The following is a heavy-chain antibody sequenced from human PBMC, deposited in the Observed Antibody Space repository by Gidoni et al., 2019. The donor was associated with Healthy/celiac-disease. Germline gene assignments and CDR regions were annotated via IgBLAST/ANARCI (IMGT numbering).Heavy chain of an antibody. CDR2: IKQDGSEK. CDR1: GFTFSSYW. Sequence: EVQLVESGGGLVQPGGSLRLSCAASGFTFSSYWMSWVRQAPGKGLEWVANIKQDGSEKYYVDSVKGRFTISRDNAKNSLYLQMNSLRAEDTAVYYCARDLYDFWSGLYWYFDLWGRGTLVTVSS. J-gene: IGHJ2*01. D-gene: IGHD3-3*01. CDR3: ARDLYDFWSGLYWYFDL. V-gene: IGHV3-7*03.